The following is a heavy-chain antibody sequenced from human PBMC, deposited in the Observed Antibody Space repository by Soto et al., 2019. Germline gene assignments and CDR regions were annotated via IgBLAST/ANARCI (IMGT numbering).Heavy chain of an antibody. CDR3: ARGYYYDSSGYPGTPFDY. V-gene: IGHV1-69*13. D-gene: IGHD3-22*01. J-gene: IGHJ4*02. Sequence: SVKVSCKASGGTFSSYAISWVRQAPGQGLEWMGGIIPIFGTANYAQKFQGRVTITADESTSTAYMELSSLRSEDTAVYYCARGYYYDSSGYPGTPFDYWGQGTLVTAPQ. CDR1: GGTFSSYA. CDR2: IIPIFGTA.